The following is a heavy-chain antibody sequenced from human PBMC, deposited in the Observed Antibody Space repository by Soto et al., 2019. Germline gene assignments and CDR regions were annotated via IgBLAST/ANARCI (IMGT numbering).Heavy chain of an antibody. Sequence: QVQLVQSGAEVKKPGASVKVSCKASGYTFTSYDINWVRQATGQGLEWMGWMNPNSGNTGYAQKFQGRVTMTRNTSISTAYMELSSLRSEDTAVYYCARTILGARVDYYYYYYMDVWGKGTTVTVSS. J-gene: IGHJ6*03. D-gene: IGHD3-3*01. CDR3: ARTILGARVDYYYYYYMDV. V-gene: IGHV1-8*01. CDR1: GYTFTSYD. CDR2: MNPNSGNT.